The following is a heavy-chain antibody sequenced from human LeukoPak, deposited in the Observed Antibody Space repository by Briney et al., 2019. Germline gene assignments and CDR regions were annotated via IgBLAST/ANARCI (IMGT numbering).Heavy chain of an antibody. CDR2: MNPNSGNT. J-gene: IGHJ6*03. CDR3: ARTNYDFWSGYYYYYYMDV. CDR1: GYTFTSYD. D-gene: IGHD3-3*01. V-gene: IGHV1-8*01. Sequence: ASVKVSCKASGYTFTSYDINWVRQATGQGLEWMGWMNPNSGNTGYAQKFQGRVTMTRNTSISTAYMELSGLRSEDTAVYYCARTNYDFWSGYYYYYYMDVWGKGTTVTVSS.